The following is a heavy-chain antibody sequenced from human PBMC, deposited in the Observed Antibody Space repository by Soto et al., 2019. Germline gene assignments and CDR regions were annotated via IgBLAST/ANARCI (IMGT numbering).Heavy chain of an antibody. CDR3: ARGSELYSRPEFYFDY. D-gene: IGHD6-13*01. CDR2: ISYDGSNK. V-gene: IGHV3-30-3*01. Sequence: QVQLVGSGGGVVQPGRSLRLSCAASGFTFSSSAMHWVRQAPGKGLEGVAVISYDGSNKYYADSVKGRFTISRDNSKNTLYLQMNSLRAEDTAVYYCARGSELYSRPEFYFDYWGQGTLVTVSS. CDR1: GFTFSSSA. J-gene: IGHJ4*02.